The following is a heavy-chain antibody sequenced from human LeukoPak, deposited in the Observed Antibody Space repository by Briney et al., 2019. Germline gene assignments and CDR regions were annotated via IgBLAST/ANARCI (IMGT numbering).Heavy chain of an antibody. V-gene: IGHV3-33*08. CDR3: VRDTITYDIFTGSPDY. D-gene: IGHD3-9*01. Sequence: GGSLRLTCAASGFTFSSYWMHWVRQAPGKGLEWVSTIRYDGSKEYYADSVRGRFTISRDNSGNTLFLQMNSLGAEDTAVYYCVRDTITYDIFTGSPDYWGQGTLVIVSS. J-gene: IGHJ4*02. CDR2: IRYDGSKE. CDR1: GFTFSSYW.